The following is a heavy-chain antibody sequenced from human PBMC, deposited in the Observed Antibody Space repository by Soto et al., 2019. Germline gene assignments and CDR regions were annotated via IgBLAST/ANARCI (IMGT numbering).Heavy chain of an antibody. D-gene: IGHD5-18*01. J-gene: IGHJ6*02. Sequence: ASVKVSCKASGYTFASYGISWVRQAPGQGLEWMGWISAYNGNTNYAQKLQGRVTMTTDASTSTAYMELRSLRSDDTAVYYCARCSPDTAMVLDGMDVWGQGTTVIVSS. CDR2: ISAYNGNT. CDR3: ARCSPDTAMVLDGMDV. CDR1: GYTFASYG. V-gene: IGHV1-18*01.